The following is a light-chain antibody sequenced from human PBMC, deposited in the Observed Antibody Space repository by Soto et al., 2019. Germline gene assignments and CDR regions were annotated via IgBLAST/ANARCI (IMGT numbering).Light chain of an antibody. CDR1: QSFLSSSNNKNY. CDR3: QQNDSTPLT. J-gene: IGKJ2*01. CDR2: WAS. Sequence: IVMLLSSATMAVSLTERATSNCKSSQSFLSSSNNKNYLAWYQHKPGQPPKLLIYWASTLQTGVPYRFSGSGSGTDFTLTISSLQPEDVAAYYCQQNDSTPLTLGQGTKVDIK. V-gene: IGKV4-1*01.